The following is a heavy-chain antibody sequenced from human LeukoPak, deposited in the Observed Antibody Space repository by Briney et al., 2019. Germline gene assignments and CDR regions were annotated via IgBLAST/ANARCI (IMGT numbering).Heavy chain of an antibody. D-gene: IGHD3-22*01. CDR2: INPSGGST. Sequence: GASVKVSCKASGYTFTSCYMHWVRQAPGQGLEWMAIINPSGGSTNYAQKFQGRVTMTRDTSTSTVYMELSSLRSEDTAVYYCARDPRPSYDSSDYYYPGDYWGQGTLVTVSS. CDR1: GYTFTSCY. J-gene: IGHJ4*02. V-gene: IGHV1-46*01. CDR3: ARDPRPSYDSSDYYYPGDY.